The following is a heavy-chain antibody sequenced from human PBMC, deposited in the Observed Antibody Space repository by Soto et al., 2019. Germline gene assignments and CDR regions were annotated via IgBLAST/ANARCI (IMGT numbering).Heavy chain of an antibody. V-gene: IGHV4-39*01. CDR2: IYYSGST. D-gene: IGHD6-19*01. CDR3: ARGGITVAGSGWFDP. Sequence: QLQLQESGPGLVKSSETLSLTCTVSGGSISSSSYYWGWIRQPPGKGLEWIGSIYYSGSTYYNPSLKSRVTISVDTSKNQFSLKLSSVTAADTAVYYCARGGITVAGSGWFDPWGLGTLVTVSS. CDR1: GGSISSSSYY. J-gene: IGHJ5*02.